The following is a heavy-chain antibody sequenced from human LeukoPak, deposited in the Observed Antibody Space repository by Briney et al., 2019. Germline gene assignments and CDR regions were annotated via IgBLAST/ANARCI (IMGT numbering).Heavy chain of an antibody. J-gene: IGHJ6*03. D-gene: IGHD5-18*01. V-gene: IGHV3-21*01. CDR1: GFTFSSYS. CDR2: ISSSSSYI. CDR3: ARDVPTADYYYYYYMDV. Sequence: GGSLRLSCAASGFTFSSYSMNWVRQAPGKGLEWVSSISSSSSYIYYADSVKGRFTISRDNAKNSLYLQMNSLRAEDTAVYYCARDVPTADYYYYYYMDVWGKGTTVTVSS.